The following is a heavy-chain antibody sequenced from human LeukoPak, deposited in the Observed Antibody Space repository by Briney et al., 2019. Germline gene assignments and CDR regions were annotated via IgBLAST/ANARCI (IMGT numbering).Heavy chain of an antibody. J-gene: IGHJ4*02. CDR3: ARDLGHYYDSSGPKGAV. Sequence: ASVKVSCKASGYTFTSYAMNWVRQAPGQGLEWMGWINTNTGNPTYAQGFTGRFVFSLDTSVSTAYLQISSLKAEDTAVYYCARDLGHYYDSSGPKGAVWGQGTLVTVSS. V-gene: IGHV7-4-1*02. CDR1: GYTFTSYA. D-gene: IGHD3-22*01. CDR2: INTNTGNP.